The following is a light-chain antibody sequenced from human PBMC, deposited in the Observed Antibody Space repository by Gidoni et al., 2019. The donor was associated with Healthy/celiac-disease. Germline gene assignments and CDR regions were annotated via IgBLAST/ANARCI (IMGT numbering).Light chain of an antibody. V-gene: IGKV4-1*01. CDR2: WAS. J-gene: IGKJ1*01. CDR1: QSVLYSSNNQHY. CDR3: QQYYSTPQT. Sequence: DIVMTQSPDSLAVSLGERATINCKSSQSVLYSSNNQHYLAWYQQKPGQPPKLLIYWASTRESGVPDRFSGSGSGTDFTLTISSLQAEDVAVYYCQQYYSTPQTFXQXTKVEIK.